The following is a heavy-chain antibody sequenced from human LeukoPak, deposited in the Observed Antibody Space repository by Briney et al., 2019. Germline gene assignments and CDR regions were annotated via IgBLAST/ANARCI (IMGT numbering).Heavy chain of an antibody. V-gene: IGHV4-61*02. Sequence: SETLSLTCTVSNVSISSGSHYWNWIRQPAGRGLEWIGRIYAGGRSNYNPSLRSRVTISVDTSKNQFSLRLSSVTATDTGVYYCARDSVAVAVTRKAFDIWGQGTMVTVSS. CDR2: IYAGGRS. J-gene: IGHJ3*02. D-gene: IGHD6-19*01. CDR3: ARDSVAVAVTRKAFDI. CDR1: NVSISSGSHY.